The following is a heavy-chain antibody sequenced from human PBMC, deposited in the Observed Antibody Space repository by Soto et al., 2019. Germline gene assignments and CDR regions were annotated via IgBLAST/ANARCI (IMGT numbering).Heavy chain of an antibody. CDR2: IWYDGSNK. V-gene: IGHV3-33*01. CDR1: GFTISSYG. J-gene: IGHJ5*02. Sequence: PGGPQRLSCAASGFTISSYGMHWVRQAPGKGLEWVAVIWYDGSNKYYADSVKGRFTISRDNSKNTLYLQMNSLRAEDTAVYYCARGATPIYYDSSGYYYVPGNWFDPWRQGTLVTVSS. D-gene: IGHD3-22*01. CDR3: ARGATPIYYDSSGYYYVPGNWFDP.